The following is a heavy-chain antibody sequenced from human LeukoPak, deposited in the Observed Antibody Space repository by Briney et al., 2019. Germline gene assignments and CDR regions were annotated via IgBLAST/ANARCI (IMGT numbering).Heavy chain of an antibody. CDR1: GGSISSGDYY. Sequence: SQTLSLTCTVSGGSISSGDYYWSWIRQPPGKGLEWIGYIYYSGSTYYNPSLKSRVTISVDTSKNQFSLKLSSVTAADTAVYYCARLGKSFYYYYMDVWGKGTTVTVSS. V-gene: IGHV4-30-4*08. D-gene: IGHD1-26*01. CDR3: ARLGKSFYYYYMDV. J-gene: IGHJ6*03. CDR2: IYYSGST.